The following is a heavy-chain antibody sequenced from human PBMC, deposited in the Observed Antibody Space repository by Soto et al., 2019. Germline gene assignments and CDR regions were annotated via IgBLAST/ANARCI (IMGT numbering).Heavy chain of an antibody. V-gene: IGHV4-59*01. Sequence: SETLSLTCTISGGSISVYYWSWIRQPPGQALEWIGYIYDSGSPYYNPSLRSRVIISADTSKNQISLNLTSATAADPAVYYCARGVGSSPPRYWGRGTLVTVSS. CDR2: IYDSGSP. CDR3: ARGVGSSPPRY. D-gene: IGHD1-26*01. J-gene: IGHJ4*02. CDR1: GGSISVYY.